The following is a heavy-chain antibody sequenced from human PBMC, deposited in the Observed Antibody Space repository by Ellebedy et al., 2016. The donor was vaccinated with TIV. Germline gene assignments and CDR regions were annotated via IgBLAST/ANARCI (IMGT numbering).Heavy chain of an antibody. CDR2: IVPLFGEP. Sequence: AASVKVSCKASGDTFSSYVFAWVRQAPGEGLEWMGGIVPLFGEPNYAPKFHGRVTISAAESMSTVDMELRSLSSDDTAVYCCARAGGSGPIRFDPWGQGTRVTVSS. D-gene: IGHD6-19*01. V-gene: IGHV1-69*13. J-gene: IGHJ5*02. CDR1: GDTFSSYV. CDR3: ARAGGSGPIRFDP.